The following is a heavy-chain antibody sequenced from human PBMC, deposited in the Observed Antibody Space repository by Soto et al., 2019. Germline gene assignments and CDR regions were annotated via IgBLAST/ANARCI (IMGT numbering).Heavy chain of an antibody. CDR1: GVSISSSNW. D-gene: IGHD5-18*01. CDR3: ARGLILGGYTYGLDY. Sequence: SETLSLTCAVSGVSISSSNWLIWIRQPPGKGLAYIGSTYYNGTTNYDPSLKSRLTISIDTSKSQFSLNLGYVTAADTAVYYCARGLILGGYTYGLDYWGQGTLVTVSS. J-gene: IGHJ4*02. CDR2: TYYNGTT. V-gene: IGHV4-30-4*01.